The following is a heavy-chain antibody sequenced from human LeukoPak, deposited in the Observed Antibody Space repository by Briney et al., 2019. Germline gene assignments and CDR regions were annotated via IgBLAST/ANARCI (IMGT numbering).Heavy chain of an antibody. Sequence: SETLSLTCTVSGGSISSGDYYWSWIRQPPGRGLEWIGYIYYSGSTYYNPSLKSRVTISVDTSKNQFSLKLSSVTAADTAVYYCARESGHRTLDYWGQGTLVTVSS. V-gene: IGHV4-30-4*02. CDR1: GGSISSGDYY. J-gene: IGHJ4*02. CDR2: IYYSGST. D-gene: IGHD1-7*01. CDR3: ARESGHRTLDY.